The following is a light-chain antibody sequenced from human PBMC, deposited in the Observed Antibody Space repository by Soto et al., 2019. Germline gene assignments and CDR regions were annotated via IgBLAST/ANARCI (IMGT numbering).Light chain of an antibody. CDR1: QSGGSSS. V-gene: IGKV3D-20*02. CDR3: MQGTPWPT. CDR2: DIR. Sequence: SPDTLSLSPGERANLPCRASQSGGSSSLGWYQQKPDQAPRLVILDIRNRASGIPDRFGGSCSSTDFIMKISRVEDEYVGLYYCMQGTPWPTFGQGTRLEIK. J-gene: IGKJ5*01.